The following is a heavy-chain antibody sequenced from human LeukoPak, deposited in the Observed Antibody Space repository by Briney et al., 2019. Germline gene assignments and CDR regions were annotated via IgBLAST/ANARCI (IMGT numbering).Heavy chain of an antibody. CDR3: ARVGTSSRGGSIDY. J-gene: IGHJ4*02. V-gene: IGHV3-33*01. Sequence: GGSLRLSCAASGFTFSSYGMHWVRQAPGKGLEWVAVIWYDGSNKYYADSVKGRFTISRDNSKNTLYLQMNSLRAEDTAVCYCARVGTSSRGGSIDYWGQGTLVTVSS. D-gene: IGHD2-2*01. CDR1: GFTFSSYG. CDR2: IWYDGSNK.